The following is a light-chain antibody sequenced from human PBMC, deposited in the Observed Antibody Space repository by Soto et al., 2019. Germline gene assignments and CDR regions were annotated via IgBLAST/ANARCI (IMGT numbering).Light chain of an antibody. CDR3: QQYHNLPPWT. Sequence: EIVMTQSPATLSVSPGERATVSCRASHDISSNLAWYQQRPGQAPRLLIYGASTRATGIPARFSGSGSGTEFTLTISSLQSEDFAVYHCQQYHNLPPWTFGQGTKVEIK. V-gene: IGKV3-15*01. CDR2: GAS. J-gene: IGKJ1*01. CDR1: HDISSN.